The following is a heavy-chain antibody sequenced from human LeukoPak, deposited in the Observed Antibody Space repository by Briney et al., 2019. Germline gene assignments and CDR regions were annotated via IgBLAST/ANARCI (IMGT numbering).Heavy chain of an antibody. D-gene: IGHD5-18*01. J-gene: IGHJ4*02. CDR2: ISSSSTTI. CDR1: GLTLTTYS. CDR3: ARDKLADTAMVYLDY. V-gene: IGHV3-48*01. Sequence: GGSLRLSCAASGLTLTTYSMNWVRQAPGKGLEWVSYISSSSTTIFYADSVKGRFTISRDNAKNSLYLQMNSLRAEDTAVYYCARDKLADTAMVYLDYWGQGTLVTVSS.